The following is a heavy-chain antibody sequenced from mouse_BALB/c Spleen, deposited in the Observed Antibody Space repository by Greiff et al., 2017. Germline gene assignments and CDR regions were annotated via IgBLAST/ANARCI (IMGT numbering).Heavy chain of an antibody. CDR1: GYSITSCYY. CDR3: ARGGPIYDGYYLAY. V-gene: IGHV3-6*02. Sequence: DVQLQESGPGLVKPSQSLSLTCSVTGYSITSCYYWNWIRQFPGNKLEWMGYISYDGSNNYNPSLKNRISITRDTSKNQFFLKLNSVTTEDTATYYCARGGPIYDGYYLAYWGQGTLVTVSA. D-gene: IGHD2-3*01. J-gene: IGHJ3*01. CDR2: ISYDGSN.